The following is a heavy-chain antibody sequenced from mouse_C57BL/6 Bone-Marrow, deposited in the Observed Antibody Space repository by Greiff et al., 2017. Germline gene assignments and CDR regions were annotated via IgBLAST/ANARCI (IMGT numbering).Heavy chain of an antibody. Sequence: QVQLKQSGAELVMPGASVKLSCKASGYTFTSYWMHWVKQRPGQGLEWIGEIDPSDSYTNYNQKFKGKSTLTVDKSSSTAYMQLSSLTSEDSAVFYCARGIPYYYGSSRYAMDYWGQGTSVTVSS. CDR2: IDPSDSYT. J-gene: IGHJ4*01. V-gene: IGHV1-69*01. D-gene: IGHD1-1*01. CDR1: GYTFTSYW. CDR3: ARGIPYYYGSSRYAMDY.